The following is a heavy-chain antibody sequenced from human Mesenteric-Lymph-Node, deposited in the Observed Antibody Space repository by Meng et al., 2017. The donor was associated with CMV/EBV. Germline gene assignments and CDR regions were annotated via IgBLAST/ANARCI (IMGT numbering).Heavy chain of an antibody. J-gene: IGHJ5*02. CDR2: ISPNSGGT. V-gene: IGHV1-2*02. D-gene: IGHD1-26*01. CDR3: ARSVVGATTLNYYDP. Sequence: ASVKVSCKASGYTVTSYYLHWVRQAPGQGPEWMGWISPNSGGTNYAPKFEGRVTMTRDTSITTAYMELSRLGSDDTAVYYCARSVVGATTLNYYDPWGQGTLVTVSS. CDR1: GYTVTSYY.